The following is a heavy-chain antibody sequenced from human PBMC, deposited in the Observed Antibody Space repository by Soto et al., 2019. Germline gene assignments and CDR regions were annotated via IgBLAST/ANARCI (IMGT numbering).Heavy chain of an antibody. J-gene: IGHJ5*02. D-gene: IGHD6-25*01. Sequence: QVQLQQWGAGLLKPSVTLSLTCAVYGGSFSGYYWSWIRQPPGKGLEWIGEINHSGSTNYNPSLKSRVTISVDTSKHQFSLKLSSVTAADTAVYYCARRSAAGPWGQGTLVTVSS. CDR3: ARRSAAGP. V-gene: IGHV4-34*01. CDR1: GGSFSGYY. CDR2: INHSGST.